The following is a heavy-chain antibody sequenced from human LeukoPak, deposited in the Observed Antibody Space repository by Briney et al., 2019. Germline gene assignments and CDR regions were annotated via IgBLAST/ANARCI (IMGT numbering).Heavy chain of an antibody. CDR2: IYWDDDK. Sequence: SGPTLVKPTQTLTLTCTFSGFSLSTSGVGVGWIRQPPGKALEWLALIYWDDDKRYSPSLKSRLTITKDTSKNQVVLTMTNMDPVDTATYYCAPSLYYYGSGTFPFDPWGQGTLVTVSS. D-gene: IGHD3-10*01. J-gene: IGHJ5*02. V-gene: IGHV2-5*02. CDR1: GFSLSTSGVG. CDR3: APSLYYYGSGTFPFDP.